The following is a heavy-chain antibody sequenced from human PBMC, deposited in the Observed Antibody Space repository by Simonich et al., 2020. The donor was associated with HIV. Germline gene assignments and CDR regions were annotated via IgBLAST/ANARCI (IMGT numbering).Heavy chain of an antibody. CDR3: ARDGRYYGMDV. J-gene: IGHJ6*02. CDR1: GYTFTPYT. V-gene: IGHV7-4-1*02. CDR2: SKTNTGNP. Sequence: QVQLVQSGSELKMPGASVKVSCKASGYTFTPYTRNWVRQAPGQGLELMGWSKTNTGNPTDAQGFTGRFVFSLDTSVSTSYLQISSLKAEDTAVYYCARDGRYYGMDVWGQGTTVTVSS.